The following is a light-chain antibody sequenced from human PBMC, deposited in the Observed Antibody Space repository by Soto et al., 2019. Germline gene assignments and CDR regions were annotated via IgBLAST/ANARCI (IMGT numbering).Light chain of an antibody. CDR2: KAS. Sequence: DIQRTQNPSNRAGSVGDRVTITRRASQTISSWLAWYQQKPGKAPKLLIYKASTLKSGVPSRFSGIRSETEFTLTMRSLQSEDFAVYYFQGYIKWPVTYGQGTRLEIK. CDR3: QGYIKWPVT. J-gene: IGKJ5*01. CDR1: QTISSW. V-gene: IGKV1-5*03.